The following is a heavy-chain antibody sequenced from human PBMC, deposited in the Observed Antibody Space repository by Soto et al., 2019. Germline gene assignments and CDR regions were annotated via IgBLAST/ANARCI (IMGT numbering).Heavy chain of an antibody. CDR2: ISSSSSTI. Sequence: PGGSLRLSCAASGFTFSSYSMNWVRQAPGKGLEWVSYISSSSSTIYYADSVKGRFTISRDNAKNSLYLQMNSLRDEDTAVYYCARGSGRYLEMATINILDYWGQGTLVTVSS. D-gene: IGHD5-12*01. J-gene: IGHJ4*02. V-gene: IGHV3-48*02. CDR3: ARGSGRYLEMATINILDY. CDR1: GFTFSSYS.